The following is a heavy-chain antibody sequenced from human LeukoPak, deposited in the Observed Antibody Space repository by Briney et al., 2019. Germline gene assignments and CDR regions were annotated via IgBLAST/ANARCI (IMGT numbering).Heavy chain of an antibody. Sequence: GASVKVSCKASGYTFTSYDINWVRQATGQGLEWMGWMNPNSGNTGYAQKFQGRVTMTRNTSISTAYMELSSLRSEDTAVYYCARGLTSLSQDAFDIWGQGTMVTVSS. J-gene: IGHJ3*02. CDR1: GYTFTSYD. CDR3: ARGLTSLSQDAFDI. D-gene: IGHD3-16*01. CDR2: MNPNSGNT. V-gene: IGHV1-8*01.